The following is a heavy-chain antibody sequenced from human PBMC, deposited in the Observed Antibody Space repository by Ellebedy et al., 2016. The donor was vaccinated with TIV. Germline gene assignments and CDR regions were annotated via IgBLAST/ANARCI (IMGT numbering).Heavy chain of an antibody. V-gene: IGHV3-23*01. CDR3: ARPAYSGSYSEDY. CDR1: GFTFSSFA. Sequence: GESLKISCIPSGFTFSSFAMSWVRQSPGKGLEWVSAISGSGADTYYAGSVKGRFTISRDNSKNTLFLQMNSLKTEDTAVYYCARPAYSGSYSEDYWGQGTLVTVSS. D-gene: IGHD1-26*01. J-gene: IGHJ4*02. CDR2: ISGSGADT.